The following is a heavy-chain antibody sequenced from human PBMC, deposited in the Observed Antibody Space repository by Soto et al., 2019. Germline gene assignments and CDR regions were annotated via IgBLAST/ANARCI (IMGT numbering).Heavy chain of an antibody. CDR2: ISWNSGSM. D-gene: IGHD6-13*01. V-gene: IGHV3-9*01. CDR1: GFTFDDYA. CDR3: AKDMDVIAAAGFDY. Sequence: EVQLVESGGGLVQPGRSLRLSCAASGFTFDDYAMHWVRQAPGKGLEWVSGISWNSGSMGYADSVKGRFTISRDNAKNSLYLQMNSLRAEDTALYYCAKDMDVIAAAGFDYWGQGTLVTVSS. J-gene: IGHJ4*02.